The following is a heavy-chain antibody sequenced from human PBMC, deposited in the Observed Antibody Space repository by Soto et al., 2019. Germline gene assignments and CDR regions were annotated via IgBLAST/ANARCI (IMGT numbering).Heavy chain of an antibody. CDR2: ISNDGTNQ. D-gene: IGHD3-22*01. CDR1: GFTLSGFA. CDR3: AKAYYYDSSGYYDNYYAMDV. J-gene: IGHJ6*02. Sequence: GGSLRLSCDASGFTLSGFAMHWVRQAPGQGLEWVAVISNDGTNQYYSESVKGRFTISGDNSKNTLYLQMNNLRAEDTAVYHCAKAYYYDSSGYYDNYYAMDVWGQGTTVTVSS. V-gene: IGHV3-30*18.